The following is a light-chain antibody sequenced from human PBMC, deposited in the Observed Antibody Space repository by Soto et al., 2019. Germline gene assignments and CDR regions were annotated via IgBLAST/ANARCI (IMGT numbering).Light chain of an antibody. Sequence: EIVMTQSPATLSVSPGERATLSCRASQSVSSNLAWYQQKPGQAPRLLIYGASIRATGIPARFSGSGSGTEFTLTISSLPSEDFAVYYCQQYNNWPRTFGQGTKLEIK. CDR2: GAS. CDR1: QSVSSN. CDR3: QQYNNWPRT. V-gene: IGKV3-15*01. J-gene: IGKJ2*01.